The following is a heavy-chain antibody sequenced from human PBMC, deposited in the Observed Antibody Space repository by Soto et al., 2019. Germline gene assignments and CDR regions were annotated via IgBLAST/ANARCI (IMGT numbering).Heavy chain of an antibody. Sequence: EVQLGESGGDLVQPGGSLRLSCAASGFTFSNYWMHWVRQAPGKKLEYVAGISTHGGSTYYANSVKGRFTISRDNSTNTLYLQMGSLSAEDMAVYYCARHYGSGTYIYFDYWGQGTLVTVSS. CDR3: ARHYGSGTYIYFDY. V-gene: IGHV3-64*01. D-gene: IGHD3-10*01. CDR2: ISTHGGST. CDR1: GFTFSNYW. J-gene: IGHJ4*02.